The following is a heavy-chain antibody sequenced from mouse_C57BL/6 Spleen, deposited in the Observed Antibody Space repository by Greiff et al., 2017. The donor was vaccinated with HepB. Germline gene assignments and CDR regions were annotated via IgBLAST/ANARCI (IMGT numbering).Heavy chain of an antibody. CDR2: INPGSGGT. V-gene: IGHV1-54*01. CDR3: ASSITTVVGDY. Sequence: VQLQQSGAELVRPGTSVKVSCKASGYAFTNYLIEWVKQRPGQGLEWIGVINPGSGGTNYNEKFKGKATLTADKSSSTAYMQLSSLTSEDSAVYFCASSITTVVGDYWGQSTTLTVSS. J-gene: IGHJ2*01. D-gene: IGHD1-1*01. CDR1: GYAFTNYL.